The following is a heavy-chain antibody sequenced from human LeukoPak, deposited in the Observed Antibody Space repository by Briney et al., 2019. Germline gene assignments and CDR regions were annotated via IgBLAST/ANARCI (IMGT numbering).Heavy chain of an antibody. CDR2: ISSRSSYI. CDR3: ARDVQTDY. D-gene: IGHD1-1*01. V-gene: IGHV3-21*01. Sequence: GGSLRLSCAASGFTFSSYSMNWVRQAPRKGLEWVSSISSRSSYIYYADSVKGRFTISRDNAKNSLYLQMNSLRAEDTAVYYCARDVQTDYWGQGTLVTVSS. J-gene: IGHJ4*02. CDR1: GFTFSSYS.